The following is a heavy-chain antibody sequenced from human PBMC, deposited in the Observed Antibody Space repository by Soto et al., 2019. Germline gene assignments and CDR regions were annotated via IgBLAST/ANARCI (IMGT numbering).Heavy chain of an antibody. V-gene: IGHV3-7*01. CDR1: GFTFNTYW. CDR3: GRFGLVAAIDY. CDR2: IKPDGSET. D-gene: IGHD6-19*01. Sequence: EVQLVESGGGLVQPGGSLRLSCAASGFTFNTYWMTWVRQSPGPGLEWVANIKPDGSETYYLDSVKGRFTISRDSARDSVHLQMNVLRAEDTALYYCGRFGLVAAIDYWGRGTLVTVSS. J-gene: IGHJ4*02.